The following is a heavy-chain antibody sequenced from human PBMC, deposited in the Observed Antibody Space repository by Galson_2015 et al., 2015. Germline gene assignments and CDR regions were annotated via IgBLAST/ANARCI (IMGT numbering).Heavy chain of an antibody. V-gene: IGHV4-59*01. CDR1: GGSISTFY. CDR2: INNFDST. J-gene: IGHJ2*01. CDR3: ARGIQVLYASPPYWYFDL. D-gene: IGHD2-8*02. Sequence: ETLSLTCTVSGGSISTFYWSWIRQTPGKGLEWIGYINNFDSTNYNPSLNSRVAISVDTSKNQFSLRLNSVTTADTAVYYCARGIQVLYASPPYWYFDLWGRGTLVTVSS.